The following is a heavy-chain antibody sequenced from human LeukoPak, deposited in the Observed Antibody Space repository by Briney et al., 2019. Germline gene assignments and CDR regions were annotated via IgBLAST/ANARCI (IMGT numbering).Heavy chain of an antibody. Sequence: GGSLRLSCAASVFTFSHYGIHLVRQAPGEGLEGMAVISHDGSKKYYADSVKGRFSMSRDNSNNTLYLHMNSLRVEDTAVYYCAKAGDFYGPGDWGQGTLVTVSS. V-gene: IGHV3-30*18. CDR2: ISHDGSKK. CDR1: VFTFSHYG. D-gene: IGHD2/OR15-2a*01. CDR3: AKAGDFYGPGD. J-gene: IGHJ4*02.